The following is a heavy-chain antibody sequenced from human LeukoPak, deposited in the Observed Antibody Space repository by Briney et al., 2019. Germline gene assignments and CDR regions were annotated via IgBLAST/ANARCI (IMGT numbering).Heavy chain of an antibody. D-gene: IGHD4-17*01. Sequence: SQTLSLTCTVSGGSINNNNYYWSWIRQHPGRGLEWIGYIHYSGRTFYNPSLKSRLTISVDTSNNQFSLKLTSVTAADTAVYYCARGSGDYYYYGMDVWGQGTTVTVSS. CDR3: ARGSGDYYYYGMDV. J-gene: IGHJ6*02. CDR2: IHYSGRT. CDR1: GGSINNNNYY. V-gene: IGHV4-31*03.